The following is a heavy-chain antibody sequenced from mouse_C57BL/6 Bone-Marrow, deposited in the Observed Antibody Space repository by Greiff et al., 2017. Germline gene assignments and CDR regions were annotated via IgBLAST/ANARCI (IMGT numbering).Heavy chain of an antibody. CDR1: GYTFTSYW. D-gene: IGHD2-3*01. V-gene: IGHV1-55*01. Sequence: VQLQQSGAELVKPGASVKMSCKASGYTFTSYWITWVKQRPGQGLEWIGDIYPGSGSTNYNEKFKSKATLTVDTSSSTAYMQLSSLTSEDSAVYYCARADGYYYFFAYWGQGTLVTVSA. CDR2: IYPGSGST. CDR3: ARADGYYYFFAY. J-gene: IGHJ3*01.